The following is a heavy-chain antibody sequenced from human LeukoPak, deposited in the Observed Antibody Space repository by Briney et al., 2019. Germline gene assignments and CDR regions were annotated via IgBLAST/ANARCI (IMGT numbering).Heavy chain of an antibody. CDR1: GGSISSYY. CDR2: IYYSGST. V-gene: IGHV4-59*01. Sequence: SETLSLTCTVSGGSISSYYWSWIRQPPGRGLEWIGYIYYSGSTNYNPSLKSRVTISVDTSKNQFSLKLSSVTAADTAVYYCARGSVYDSSGYRVNWFDPWGQGTPVTVSS. D-gene: IGHD3-22*01. CDR3: ARGSVYDSSGYRVNWFDP. J-gene: IGHJ5*02.